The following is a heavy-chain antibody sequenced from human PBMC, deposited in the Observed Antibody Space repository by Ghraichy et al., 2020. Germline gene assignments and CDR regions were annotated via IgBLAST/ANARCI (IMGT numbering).Heavy chain of an antibody. D-gene: IGHD1-26*01. V-gene: IGHV3-53*01. Sequence: LSLTCAASGFTVSSNYMSWVRQAPGKGLEWVSVIYSGGSTYYADSVKGRFTISRDNSKNTLYLQMNSLRAEDTAMYYCAREGGSQGPFDYWGQGTLVTVSS. CDR2: IYSGGST. CDR1: GFTVSSNY. J-gene: IGHJ4*02. CDR3: AREGGSQGPFDY.